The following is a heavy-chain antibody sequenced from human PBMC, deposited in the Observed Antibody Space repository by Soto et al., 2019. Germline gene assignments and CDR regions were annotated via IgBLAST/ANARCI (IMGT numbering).Heavy chain of an antibody. D-gene: IGHD4-4*01. CDR1: GFTFSSYG. V-gene: IGHV3-33*01. CDR2: IWYDGSNK. J-gene: IGHJ6*02. CDR3: ARDLAPYSAYYYYGMDV. Sequence: GGSLRLSCAASGFTFSSYGMHWVRQAPGKGLEWVAVIWYDGSNKYYADSVKGRFTISRDNSKNTLYLQMNSLRAEDTAVYYCARDLAPYSAYYYYGMDVWGQGTTVTVSS.